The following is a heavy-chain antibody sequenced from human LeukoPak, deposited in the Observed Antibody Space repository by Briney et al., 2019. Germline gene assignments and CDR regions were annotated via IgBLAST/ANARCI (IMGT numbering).Heavy chain of an antibody. CDR1: GYTLISYY. CDR2: INPSGGST. J-gene: IGHJ4*02. Sequence: ASVKVSCKASGYTLISYYMHWVRQAPGQGLEWMGIINPSGGSTSYAQKFQGRVTMTRDTSTSTGYMELSSLRSNDTAVYYCARTGGYSYGDSGHFDYWGQGTLVTVSS. CDR3: ARTGGYSYGDSGHFDY. V-gene: IGHV1-46*01. D-gene: IGHD5-18*01.